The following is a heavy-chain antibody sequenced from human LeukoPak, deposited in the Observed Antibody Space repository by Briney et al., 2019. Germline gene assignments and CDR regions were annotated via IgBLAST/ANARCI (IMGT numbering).Heavy chain of an antibody. CDR1: GFTFSNVW. V-gene: IGHV3-15*01. J-gene: IGHJ5*02. CDR3: STDFSRGYSGS. CDR2: VKSKDVGGTT. Sequence: GGSLRLSCVASGFTFSNVWMTWVGHAPGKGLEFVGRVKSKDVGGTTDYAAPVKGRFTITRDDSKNTVYLQMTSLQAEDTAVYFCSTDFSRGYSGSWGQGTLVTVSS. D-gene: IGHD5-12*01.